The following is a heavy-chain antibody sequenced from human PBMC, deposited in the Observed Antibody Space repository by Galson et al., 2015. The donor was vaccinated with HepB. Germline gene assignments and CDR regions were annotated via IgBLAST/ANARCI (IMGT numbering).Heavy chain of an antibody. J-gene: IGHJ4*02. CDR3: AKESAWQLSSFLDY. CDR1: GFTFSTYG. Sequence: SLRLSCAVSGFTFSTYGMHWVRQAPGKGLEWVAVVSDDGSNKDYADSVKGRFTISRDNSKNTLYLQMNSLRSEDTAIYYWAKESAWQLSSFLDYWGQGTLVTVSS. V-gene: IGHV3-30*18. D-gene: IGHD1-1*01. CDR2: VSDDGSNK.